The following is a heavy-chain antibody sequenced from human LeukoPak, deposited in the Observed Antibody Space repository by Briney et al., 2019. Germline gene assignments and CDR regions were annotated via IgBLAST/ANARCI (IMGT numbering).Heavy chain of an antibody. V-gene: IGHV3-48*01. CDR2: ICSSSSII. J-gene: IGHJ1*01. CDR3: ARDEVTIFGVVLYVQH. CDR1: GFTFSSYS. D-gene: IGHD3-3*01. Sequence: GGSLRLSCAASGFTFSSYSMNWVRQAPGEGLEWVSYICSSSSIIYYADSVKGRFTISRDNAKNSLYLQMNSLRAEDTAVYCCARDEVTIFGVVLYVQHWGQGTLVTVSS.